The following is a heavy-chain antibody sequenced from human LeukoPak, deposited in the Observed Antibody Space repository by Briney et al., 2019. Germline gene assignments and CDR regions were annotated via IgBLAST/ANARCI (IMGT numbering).Heavy chain of an antibody. CDR3: ARQSAIFALHYYYMDV. Sequence: QPGRSLRLSCAASGFTFSSYGMHWVRQAPGKGLEWVAVISYDGSNKYYADSVKGRFTISRDNSKNTLYLQMNSLRAEDTAVYYCARQSAIFALHYYYMDVWGKGTTVTVSS. CDR2: ISYDGSNK. CDR1: GFTFSSYG. V-gene: IGHV3-30*03. D-gene: IGHD3-3*01. J-gene: IGHJ6*03.